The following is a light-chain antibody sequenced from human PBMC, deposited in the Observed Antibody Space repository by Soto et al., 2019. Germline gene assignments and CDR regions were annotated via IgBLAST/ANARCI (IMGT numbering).Light chain of an antibody. CDR1: SSDVGGYNY. CDR3: NSYAGSNHVV. J-gene: IGLJ2*01. CDR2: DVS. V-gene: IGLV2-8*01. Sequence: QSALTQPPSASGSPGHSVTISCTGTSSDVGGYNYVSWYQQHPGKAPKLMIYDVSKRPSGVPERFSGSKSGNTASLTVSGLQAEDEADYYCNSYAGSNHVVFGGGTKVTVL.